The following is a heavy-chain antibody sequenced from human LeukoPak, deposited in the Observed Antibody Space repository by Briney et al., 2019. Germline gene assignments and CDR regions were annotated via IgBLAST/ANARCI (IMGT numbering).Heavy chain of an antibody. J-gene: IGHJ3*02. V-gene: IGHV4-39*01. Sequence: PSETLSLTCTVSGGSISSSNYYWGWSRQPPGEGLEWIGSFYFGRSPYYNPSLKSRVAISVDTSKDQFSLKLSSVTAADTAVYYCARRARIYDSSGYFDAFDIWGQGTMVTVSS. CDR3: ARRARIYDSSGYFDAFDI. CDR1: GGSISSSNYY. CDR2: FYFGRSP. D-gene: IGHD3-22*01.